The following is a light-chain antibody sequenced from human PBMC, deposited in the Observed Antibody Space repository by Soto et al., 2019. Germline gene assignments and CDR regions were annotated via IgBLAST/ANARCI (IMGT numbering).Light chain of an antibody. CDR2: GAS. J-gene: IGKJ4*01. CDR1: QSVSSSY. V-gene: IGKV3-20*01. Sequence: EIVLTQSPGTLSLSPGERATLSCRASQSVSSSYLAWYQQTPGQAPRLLIYGASSRATGIPDRFSGSGSGTHFTLTISRLEPEDFAVYYCQQYGSSPLTFGGGTKVEIK. CDR3: QQYGSSPLT.